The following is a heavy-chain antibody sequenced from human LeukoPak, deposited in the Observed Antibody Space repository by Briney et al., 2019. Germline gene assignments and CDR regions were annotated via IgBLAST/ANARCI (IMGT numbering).Heavy chain of an antibody. CDR2: INQGGSVK. CDR3: ARVGYSGWNLEY. D-gene: IGHD5-12*01. V-gene: IGHV3-7*01. CDR1: GFTFRSYW. Sequence: GGSLRLSCAAAGFTFRSYWMSWVRQAPGKGLDWVANINQGGSVKYYVDSVEGRFTISRDDAKNSLYVQMNSLRDEDTAVYYCARVGYSGWNLEYWGQGTLVTVSS. J-gene: IGHJ4*02.